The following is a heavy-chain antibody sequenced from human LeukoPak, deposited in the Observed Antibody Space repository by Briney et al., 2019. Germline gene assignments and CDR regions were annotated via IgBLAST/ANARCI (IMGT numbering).Heavy chain of an antibody. J-gene: IGHJ4*02. V-gene: IGHV1-69*04. Sequence: GTSRRVSCKASVGTSNSHAISWVRQAPGQRLEWMGRIIPNIGNTNRAHNFHDRVTLIADKCTKTAYLEPLSLTSDDAAVYDCETTNDGGGYQWGDFFDFWGQGTLVTVSS. D-gene: IGHD3-22*01. CDR1: VGTSNSHA. CDR3: ETTNDGGGYQWGDFFDF. CDR2: IIPNIGNT.